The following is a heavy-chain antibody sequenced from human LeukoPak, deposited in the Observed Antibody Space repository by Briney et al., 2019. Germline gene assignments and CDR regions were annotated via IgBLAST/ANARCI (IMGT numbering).Heavy chain of an antibody. CDR3: ARATSHRIYFDY. Sequence: SETLSLTRTVSGGSIRSGDYYWSWIRQPPGKGLEWIGYIYYSGSTYYNPSLKSRVTISVDTSKNQFSLKLTSVTAADTAVYYCARATSHRIYFDYWGQGTLVTVSS. J-gene: IGHJ4*02. CDR2: IYYSGST. D-gene: IGHD2-2*01. V-gene: IGHV4-30-4*08. CDR1: GGSIRSGDYY.